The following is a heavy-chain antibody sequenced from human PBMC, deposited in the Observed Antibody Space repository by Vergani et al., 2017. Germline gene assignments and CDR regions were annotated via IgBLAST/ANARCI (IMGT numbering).Heavy chain of an antibody. Sequence: EVQLVESGGGLVKPGGSLRLSCAASGFTFSNAWMSWVRQAPGKGLEWVGRIKSKTDGGTTDYAAPVKGRFTISRDDSKNTLYLQMNSLKTEDTAVYYCTTSTRLRYSSALYGMDVWGQGTTVTVSS. CDR1: GFTFSNAW. D-gene: IGHD3-9*01. J-gene: IGHJ6*02. CDR3: TTSTRLRYSSALYGMDV. V-gene: IGHV3-15*01. CDR2: IKSKTDGGTT.